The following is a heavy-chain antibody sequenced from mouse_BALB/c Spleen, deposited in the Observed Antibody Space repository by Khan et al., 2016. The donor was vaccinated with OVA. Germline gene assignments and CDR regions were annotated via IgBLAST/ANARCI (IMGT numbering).Heavy chain of an antibody. D-gene: IGHD2-3*01. Sequence: QVQLQQPGTELVRPGASVKLSCKASGYTFTNYWINWVKQRPGQGLEWIGNIYPSDSYTNYNQKFKDKVTLTVDKSSSTASMQLSSPTSEDSAVYYCTREGGDGSSFAYWGQGTLVTVSA. CDR3: TREGGDGSSFAY. V-gene: IGHV1-69*02. CDR2: IYPSDSYT. J-gene: IGHJ3*01. CDR1: GYTFTNYW.